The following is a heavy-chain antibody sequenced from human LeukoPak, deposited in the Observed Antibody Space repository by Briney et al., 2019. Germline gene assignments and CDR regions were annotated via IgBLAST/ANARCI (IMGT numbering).Heavy chain of an antibody. CDR3: VRGVGVSRFNYFDP. Sequence: PGTSLRLSCAASGFTFTNYGMHWVRQAPGKGLEWVALITYDGYYKYYSDSVKGRFTISSDTSKNTLYLQMNSLRDDDTAVYYCVRGVGVSRFNYFDPWGQGTLVIVSS. CDR2: ITYDGYYK. J-gene: IGHJ5*02. V-gene: IGHV3-30*03. CDR1: GFTFTNYG. D-gene: IGHD6-13*01.